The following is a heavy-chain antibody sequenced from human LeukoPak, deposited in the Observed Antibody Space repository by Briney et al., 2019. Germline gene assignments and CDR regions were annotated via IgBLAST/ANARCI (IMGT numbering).Heavy chain of an antibody. D-gene: IGHD2-2*01. Sequence: GGSLRLSCAASGNYWMHWVRQAPGKGLVWVSHIDSDGSWTGYADSVKGRFTISKDNAKNTVYLQMNNLRAEDTAVYYCVSFYETYWGRGTLVTVSS. CDR3: VSFYETY. J-gene: IGHJ4*02. CDR2: IDSDGSWT. V-gene: IGHV3-74*01. CDR1: GNYW.